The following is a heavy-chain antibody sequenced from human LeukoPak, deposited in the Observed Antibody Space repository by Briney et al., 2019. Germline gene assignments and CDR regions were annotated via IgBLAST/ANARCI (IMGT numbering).Heavy chain of an antibody. D-gene: IGHD6-13*01. V-gene: IGHV3-30*18. CDR3: AKDRETTASGTFDY. CDR2: ISDDGRHK. Sequence: GGSLRLSCAASGFTFNNYGIHYVRHAPGKGLEWVAVISDDGRHKNYADSVKGRFTISRDNSNNTLYLQMNSLRVEDTGVYYCAKDRETTASGTFDYWGQGTLVTVSS. J-gene: IGHJ4*02. CDR1: GFTFNNYG.